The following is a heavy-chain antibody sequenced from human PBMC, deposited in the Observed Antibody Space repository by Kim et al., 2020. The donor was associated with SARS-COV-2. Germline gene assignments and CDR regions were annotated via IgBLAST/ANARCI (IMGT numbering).Heavy chain of an antibody. CDR3: AKDHWGYSGYDSDY. D-gene: IGHD5-12*01. J-gene: IGHJ4*02. V-gene: IGHV3-30*02. Sequence: ADSVKGRFTISRDNSKNTLYLQMNSLRAEDTAVYYCAKDHWGYSGYDSDYWGQGTLVTVSS.